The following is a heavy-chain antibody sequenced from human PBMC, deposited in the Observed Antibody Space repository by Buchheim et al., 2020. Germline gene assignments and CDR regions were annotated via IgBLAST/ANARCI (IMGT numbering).Heavy chain of an antibody. CDR1: GGSISSGGYY. Sequence: QVQLQESGPGLVKPSQTLSLTCTVSGGSISSGGYYWSWIRQHPGKGLEWIGYIYYSGSTYYNPSLKSRVTISVDTSKNQFSLKLSSVTAADTAVYYCARVGCSSTSCYIPVHYYYYGMDVWGQGT. CDR3: ARVGCSSTSCYIPVHYYYYGMDV. D-gene: IGHD2-2*02. J-gene: IGHJ6*02. CDR2: IYYSGST. V-gene: IGHV4-31*03.